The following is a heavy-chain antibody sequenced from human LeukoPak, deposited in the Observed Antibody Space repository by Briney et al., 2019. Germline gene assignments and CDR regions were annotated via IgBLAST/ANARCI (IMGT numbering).Heavy chain of an antibody. D-gene: IGHD4-17*01. CDR3: ARDLYGDYPWDY. CDR1: GFTLSSYS. CDR2: ISSSSSYI. Sequence: PGGSLRLSCAASGFTLSSYSMNWVRQAPGKGLEWVSSISSSSSYIYYADSVKGRFTISRDNAKNSLYLQMNSLRAEDTAVYYCARDLYGDYPWDYWGQGTLVTVSS. J-gene: IGHJ4*02. V-gene: IGHV3-21*01.